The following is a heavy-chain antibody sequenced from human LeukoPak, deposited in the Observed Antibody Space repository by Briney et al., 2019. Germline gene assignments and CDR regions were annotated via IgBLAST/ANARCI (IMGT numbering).Heavy chain of an antibody. CDR1: GGSISSYY. J-gene: IGHJ3*02. CDR3: ARGSTAEVAALVDI. V-gene: IGHV4-34*01. D-gene: IGHD2-15*01. CDR2: INHSGST. Sequence: SETLSLTYTVSGGSISSYYWSWIRQPPGKGLEWIGEINHSGSTNYNPSLKSRVTISVDTSKNQFSLKLSSVTAADTAVYYCARGSTAEVAALVDIWGQGTMVTVSS.